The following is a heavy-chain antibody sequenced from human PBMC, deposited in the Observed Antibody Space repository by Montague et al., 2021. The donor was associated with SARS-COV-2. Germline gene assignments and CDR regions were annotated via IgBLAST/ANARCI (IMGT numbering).Heavy chain of an antibody. CDR1: GDSIRSSGYY. CDR3: ARLEPLGADDAFDI. J-gene: IGHJ3*02. CDR2: VYYSGST. D-gene: IGHD1-26*01. Sequence: SETLSLTCSVSGDSIRSSGYYWGWIRQPPGKGLEWIGTVYYSGSTNYNPSLKSRVTMPVDTSKNQFSLELRSVTAADTAVYYCARLEPLGADDAFDIWGQGTMATVSS. V-gene: IGHV4-39*01.